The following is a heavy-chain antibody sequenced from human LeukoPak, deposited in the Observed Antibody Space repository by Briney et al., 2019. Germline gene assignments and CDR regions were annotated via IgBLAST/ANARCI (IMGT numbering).Heavy chain of an antibody. J-gene: IGHJ4*02. Sequence: ASVKVSCKASGYTFTSYYMHWVRQAPGQGLEWMGIINPSGGSTSYAQKFQGRVTMTRDTSTSTVYMELSRLRSEDTAVYYCARANDILTGYPTGGWVYWGQGTLVTVSS. V-gene: IGHV1-46*01. CDR3: ARANDILTGYPTGGWVY. D-gene: IGHD3-9*01. CDR2: INPSGGST. CDR1: GYTFTSYY.